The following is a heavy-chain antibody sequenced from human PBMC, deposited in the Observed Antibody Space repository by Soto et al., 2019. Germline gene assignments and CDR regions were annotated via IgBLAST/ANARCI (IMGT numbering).Heavy chain of an antibody. V-gene: IGHV3-30*18. D-gene: IGHD6-19*01. Sequence: QVQLVESGGGVVQPGRSLRLSCAASGFTFCSYGMRWVRQAPGKWLEWVAVISYDEMNKYYADSVKGRFTIARDNSKNTLYLQLNSLRAEDTAVYYCAKDYRNWAVTGTGVDYWGQGTLVTVSS. CDR2: ISYDEMNK. J-gene: IGHJ4*02. CDR1: GFTFCSYG. CDR3: AKDYRNWAVTGTGVDY.